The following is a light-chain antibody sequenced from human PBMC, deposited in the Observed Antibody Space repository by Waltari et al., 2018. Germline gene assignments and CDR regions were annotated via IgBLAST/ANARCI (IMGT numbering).Light chain of an antibody. V-gene: IGKV3-15*01. Sequence: EIVMTQSPVTMSVSPRERATLSCRASQRVSSNLAWDQQKPGQPLRLLIFDASRRATGIPARFSGSGSGTEFTLTISSLQSEDFAVYYCQQYNNWPPYTFGQGTKLDIK. CDR2: DAS. CDR3: QQYNNWPPYT. J-gene: IGKJ2*01. CDR1: QRVSSN.